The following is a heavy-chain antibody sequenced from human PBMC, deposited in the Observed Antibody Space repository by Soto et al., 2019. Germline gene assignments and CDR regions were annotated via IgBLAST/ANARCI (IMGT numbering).Heavy chain of an antibody. D-gene: IGHD1-1*01. Sequence: QVHLVQSGAEVKKPGASVKVSCKSSGYTFTSYGITWVRQAPGQGLEWMGWISAHNGNTDYAQKLQGRVIVTRDTSTSTANMELRSLISDDPAVYYCARGRYGDYWGQGALVTVSS. CDR2: ISAHNGNT. CDR3: ARGRYGDY. CDR1: GYTFTSYG. V-gene: IGHV1-18*01. J-gene: IGHJ4*02.